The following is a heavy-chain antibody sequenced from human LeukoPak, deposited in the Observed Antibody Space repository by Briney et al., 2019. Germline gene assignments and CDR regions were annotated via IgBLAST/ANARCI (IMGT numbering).Heavy chain of an antibody. CDR2: INTRDNHA. D-gene: IGHD2-21*01. V-gene: IGHV1-18*01. CDR1: GYSFTTYG. Sequence: GASVRVSCKASGYSFTTYGITWLRQAPGQGLERVGWINTRDNHALYVQNFLGRVTLTIDTSTSTAYMDLRSLRSDDTAVYYRARDVTVIGVDGQGTSFDIWGQGTVVTVSS. CDR3: ARDVTVIGVDGQGTSFDI. J-gene: IGHJ3*02.